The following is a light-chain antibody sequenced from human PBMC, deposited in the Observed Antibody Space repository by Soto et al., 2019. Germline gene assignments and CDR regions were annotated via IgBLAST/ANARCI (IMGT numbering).Light chain of an antibody. CDR3: AAWDDSLNGVV. CDR1: SSNIGSTT. V-gene: IGLV1-44*01. J-gene: IGLJ3*02. Sequence: QSVLTQPPSASGTPGQRVTIACSGSSSNIGSTTVKWYQQLPGTAPKLLIYNNNQRPSGVPDRFSGSKSGTSASLAISGLQYEDEADYYCAAWDDSLNGVVFGGGTKLNVL. CDR2: NNN.